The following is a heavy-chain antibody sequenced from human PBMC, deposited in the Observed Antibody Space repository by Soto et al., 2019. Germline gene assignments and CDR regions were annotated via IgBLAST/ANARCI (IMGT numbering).Heavy chain of an antibody. Sequence: PGGSLRLSCAASGFTFSSYSMNWVRQAPGKGLECVSYISSSSSTIYYADSVKGRFTISRDNAKNSLYLQMNSLRAEDTAVYYCARGSRPEQWLVRYYYYGMDVWGQGTTVTVSS. V-gene: IGHV3-48*01. CDR1: GFTFSSYS. D-gene: IGHD6-19*01. CDR2: ISSSSSTI. J-gene: IGHJ6*02. CDR3: ARGSRPEQWLVRYYYYGMDV.